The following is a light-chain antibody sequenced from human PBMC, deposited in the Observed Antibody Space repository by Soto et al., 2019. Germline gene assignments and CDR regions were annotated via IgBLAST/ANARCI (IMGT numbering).Light chain of an antibody. CDR2: GAS. CDR3: QRYGSSPPFT. Sequence: EIVLTQSPGTLSLSPGERATLSCRASQRVSSSYLAWYQQKPSQAPRLLIYGASTRATGIPDRFSGSGSGTDFTLTISRLEPEDFAVYFCQRYGSSPPFTFGQGTRWISN. V-gene: IGKV3-20*01. J-gene: IGKJ2*01. CDR1: QRVSSSY.